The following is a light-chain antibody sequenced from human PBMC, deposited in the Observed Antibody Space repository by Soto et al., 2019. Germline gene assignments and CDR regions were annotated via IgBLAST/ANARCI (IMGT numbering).Light chain of an antibody. V-gene: IGLV2-14*03. J-gene: IGLJ1*01. CDR3: CSYTTSNTRQIV. Sequence: QSALTQPASGSGSPGQSITISCTGTSSDVGGYNYVSWYQHHPGKAPKLMIYDVSNRPSGVSNRFSGSKSGNTASLTISGLQPEDEADYYCCSYTTSNTRQIVFGTGTRSPS. CDR1: SSDVGGYNY. CDR2: DVS.